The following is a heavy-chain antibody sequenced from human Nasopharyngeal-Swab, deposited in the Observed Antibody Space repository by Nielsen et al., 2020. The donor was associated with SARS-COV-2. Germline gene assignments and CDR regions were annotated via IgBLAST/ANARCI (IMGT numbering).Heavy chain of an antibody. Sequence: GESLKISCAASGFSFNSFAMSWVRQAPGKGLEWVSGISGGGDSTHYADSVKGRFTISRDDPENTLYLQMNSLRPEDTAVYYCAKESSTYYYDNWGQGTLVTVSS. CDR2: ISGGGDST. CDR3: AKESSTYYYDN. J-gene: IGHJ4*02. V-gene: IGHV3-23*01. D-gene: IGHD2-2*01. CDR1: GFSFNSFA.